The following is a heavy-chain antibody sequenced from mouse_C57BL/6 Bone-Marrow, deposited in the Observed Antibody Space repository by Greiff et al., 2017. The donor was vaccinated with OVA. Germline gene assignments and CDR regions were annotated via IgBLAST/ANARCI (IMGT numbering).Heavy chain of an antibody. Sequence: QVQLQQPGAELVKPGASVKLSCKASGYTFTSYWMQWVKQRPGQGLEWIGEIDPSDSYTNYNQKIKGKATLTVDTSSSTASMQLSSLTSEDSAGYYCARDPSIYYGSSYELDYWGQGTTLTVSS. CDR3: ARDPSIYYGSSYELDY. D-gene: IGHD1-1*01. CDR2: IDPSDSYT. J-gene: IGHJ2*01. V-gene: IGHV1-50*01. CDR1: GYTFTSYW.